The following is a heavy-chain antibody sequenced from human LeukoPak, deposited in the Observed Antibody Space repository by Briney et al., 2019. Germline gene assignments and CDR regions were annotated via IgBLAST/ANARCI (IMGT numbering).Heavy chain of an antibody. Sequence: PGRSLRLSCAASGFTFSSYGMHWVRQAPGKGLEWVAVIWYDGSNKYYADSVKGRFTISRDNSKNTLYLQMNSLRAEDTAVYYCASSGMPPYYYDSSGYYPTFDYWGQGTLVTVSS. CDR1: GFTFSSYG. CDR3: ASSGMPPYYYDSSGYYPTFDY. J-gene: IGHJ4*02. D-gene: IGHD3-22*01. CDR2: IWYDGSNK. V-gene: IGHV3-33*01.